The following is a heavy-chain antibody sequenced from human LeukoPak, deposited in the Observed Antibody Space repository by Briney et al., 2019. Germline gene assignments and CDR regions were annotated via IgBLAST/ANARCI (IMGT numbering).Heavy chain of an antibody. Sequence: TGGSLRLSCAASGFTFSSYSMNWVRQAPGKGLEWVSSISSSSSYIYYADSVKGRFTISRDNAKNSLYLQMNSLRAEDTAVYYCARDLGVDGYNWNPYYAFDIWGQGTMVTVSS. D-gene: IGHD1-20*01. J-gene: IGHJ3*02. CDR1: GFTFSSYS. CDR3: ARDLGVDGYNWNPYYAFDI. V-gene: IGHV3-21*01. CDR2: ISSSSSYI.